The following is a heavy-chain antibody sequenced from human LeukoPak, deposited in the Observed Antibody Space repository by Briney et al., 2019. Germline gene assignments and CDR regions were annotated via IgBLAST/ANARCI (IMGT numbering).Heavy chain of an antibody. D-gene: IGHD6-19*01. CDR3: AKDIRATSVAGTSGFDL. Sequence: PGGSLRLSCAASGFTFDDYAMHWVRQAPGKGLEWVSGVSWNSGSIYYADSVKGRFIISRENAKNSLYLQMNSLRAEDTALYYCAKDIRATSVAGTSGFDLWGQGTLVTVSS. V-gene: IGHV3-9*01. J-gene: IGHJ4*02. CDR2: VSWNSGSI. CDR1: GFTFDDYA.